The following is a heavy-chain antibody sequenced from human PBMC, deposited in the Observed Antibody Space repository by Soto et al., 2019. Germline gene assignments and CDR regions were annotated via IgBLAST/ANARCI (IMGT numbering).Heavy chain of an antibody. D-gene: IGHD4-4*01. CDR3: AKAHHSDYSNYYYYGMDV. CDR2: ISGSGGST. CDR1: GFTFSSYS. J-gene: IGHJ6*02. Sequence: PGGSLRLSCAASGFTFSSYSMNWVRQAPGKGLEWVSYISGSGGSTYYADSVKGRFTISRDNSKNTLYLQMNSLRAEDTAVYYCAKAHHSDYSNYYYYGMDVWGQGTTVTVSS. V-gene: IGHV3-23*01.